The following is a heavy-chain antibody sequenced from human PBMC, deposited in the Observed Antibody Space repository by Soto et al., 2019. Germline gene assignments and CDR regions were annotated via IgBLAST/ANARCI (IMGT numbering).Heavy chain of an antibody. J-gene: IGHJ2*01. CDR2: INAGNGNT. V-gene: IGHV1-3*01. CDR1: GYIFTNYA. CDR3: ARRVEQAATTPSDWYFVF. D-gene: IGHD6-25*01. Sequence: QVQFVQSGAEVKKPGASVKVSCKASGYIFTNYAIHWVRQAPGQSLEWMGWINAGNGNTRYSQKFQGRVTISRDTSANTAYMELSSLISEDTGIYYCARRVEQAATTPSDWYFVFWGRGTLVTVSS.